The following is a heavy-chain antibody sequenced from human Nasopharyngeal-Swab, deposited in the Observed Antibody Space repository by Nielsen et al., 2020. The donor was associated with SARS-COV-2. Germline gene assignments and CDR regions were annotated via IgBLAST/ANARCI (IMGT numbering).Heavy chain of an antibody. Sequence: SETLSLTCTVSGGSITSVSYYWSWIRQPAGKGLEWIGRIYTSGSTNYNPSLKSRVTISVDASKNQYSLKLSSVTAADTAVYYCARMNVVVVAATPAFDIWGQGTMVTVSS. CDR3: ARMNVVVVAATPAFDI. D-gene: IGHD2-15*01. CDR1: GGSITSVSYY. V-gene: IGHV4-61*02. CDR2: IYTSGST. J-gene: IGHJ3*02.